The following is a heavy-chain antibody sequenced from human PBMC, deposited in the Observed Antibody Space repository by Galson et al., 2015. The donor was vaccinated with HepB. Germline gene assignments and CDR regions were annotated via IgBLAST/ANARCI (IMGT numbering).Heavy chain of an antibody. CDR2: IYDSGST. CDR1: GGSISSSSYY. CDR3: AREKVGGNFDY. D-gene: IGHD1-26*01. Sequence: SETLSLTCTVSGGSISSSSYYWGWIRQPPGKGLEWIGTIYDSGSTYNNPSLKSRVTISVDTSKNQFSLKLRSVTAGDTAVYYCAREKVGGNFDYWGQGILVTVSS. V-gene: IGHV4-39*07. J-gene: IGHJ4*02.